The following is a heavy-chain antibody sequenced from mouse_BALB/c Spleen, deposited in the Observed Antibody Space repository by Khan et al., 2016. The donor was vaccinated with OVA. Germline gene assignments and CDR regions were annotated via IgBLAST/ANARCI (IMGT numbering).Heavy chain of an antibody. CDR3: TREAYRYDEYYFDY. CDR2: ISSGGTP. J-gene: IGHJ2*01. D-gene: IGHD2-14*01. Sequence: EVELVESGGGLVKPGGSLKLSCAASGFTFSSYVMSWVRQTPEKRLAWVASISSGGTPYYPDSVKGRFTISRDNATTILYLQMSSLRSEDTAIYYCTREAYRYDEYYFDYWGQGTTLTVSS. CDR1: GFTFSSYV. V-gene: IGHV5-6-5*01.